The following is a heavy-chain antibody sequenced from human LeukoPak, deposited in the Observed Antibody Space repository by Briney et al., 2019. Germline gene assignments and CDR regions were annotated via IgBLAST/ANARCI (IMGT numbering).Heavy chain of an antibody. D-gene: IGHD3-10*01. CDR2: ISWDGGST. J-gene: IGHJ5*02. Sequence: PGGSLRLSRAASGFTFDDYAMHWVRQAPGKGLEWVSLISWDGGSTYYADSVKGRFTISRDNSKNSLYLQMNSLRAEDTALYYCAKEAHYVHGSGSYWKWFDPWGQGTLVTVSS. V-gene: IGHV3-43D*04. CDR1: GFTFDDYA. CDR3: AKEAHYVHGSGSYWKWFDP.